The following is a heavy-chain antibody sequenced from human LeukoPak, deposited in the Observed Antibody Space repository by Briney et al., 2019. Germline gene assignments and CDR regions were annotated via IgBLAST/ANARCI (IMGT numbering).Heavy chain of an antibody. V-gene: IGHV4-39*01. CDR3: ARHVTISGPYDASDI. CDR2: IYYSGST. J-gene: IGHJ3*02. Sequence: TSETLSLTCIVSGGSISSGTYYWGWIRQPPGKGLEWIGSIYYSGSTYYNPSLKSRVTISVDTSKNQFSLKLRSVTAADTAVYYCARHVTISGPYDASDIWGQGTMVTVSP. CDR1: GGSISSGTYY. D-gene: IGHD5-24*01.